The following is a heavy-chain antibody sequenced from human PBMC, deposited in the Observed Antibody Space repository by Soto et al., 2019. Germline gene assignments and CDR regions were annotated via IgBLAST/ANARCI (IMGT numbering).Heavy chain of an antibody. J-gene: IGHJ4*02. V-gene: IGHV4-34*01. CDR2: INHSGST. CDR3: ARLPGYCSGDSCRIDY. CDR1: GGSFSGYY. Sequence: SETRSLTCAVYGGSFSGYYWTWIRQPPGTGLEWIGEINHSGSTNYNPSLKSRVTISVDTSKNQFSLKLTSVTAADTAVYFCARLPGYCSGDSCRIDYWGQGTLVTVS. D-gene: IGHD2-15*01.